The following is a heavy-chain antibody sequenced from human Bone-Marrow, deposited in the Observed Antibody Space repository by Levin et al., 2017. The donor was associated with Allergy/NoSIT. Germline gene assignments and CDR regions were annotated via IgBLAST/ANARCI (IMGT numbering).Heavy chain of an antibody. CDR3: ARDKGLYYYDSSGYYNYYDYYGMDV. CDR2: ISYDGSNK. J-gene: IGHJ6*02. V-gene: IGHV3-30-3*01. Sequence: SCAASGFTFSSYAMHWVRQAPGKGLEWVAVISYDGSNKYYADSVKGRFTISRDNSKNTLYLQMNSLRAEDTAVYYCARDKGLYYYDSSGYYNYYDYYGMDVWGQGTTVTVSS. D-gene: IGHD3-22*01. CDR1: GFTFSSYA.